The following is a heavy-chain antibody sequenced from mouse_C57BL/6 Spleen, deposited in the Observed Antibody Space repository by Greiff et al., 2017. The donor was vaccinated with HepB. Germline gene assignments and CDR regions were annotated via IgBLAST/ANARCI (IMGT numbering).Heavy chain of an antibody. V-gene: IGHV5-9-1*02. CDR3: TRAGGDYAMDY. Sequence: EVKLVESGEGLVKPGGSLKLSCAASGFTFSSYAMSWVRQTPEKRLEWVAYISSGGDYIYYADTVKGRFTISRDNASNTLYLQMRSLKSEDTAMYYCTRAGGDYAMDYWGQGTSVTVSS. CDR1: GFTFSSYA. J-gene: IGHJ4*01. D-gene: IGHD1-1*02. CDR2: ISSGGDYI.